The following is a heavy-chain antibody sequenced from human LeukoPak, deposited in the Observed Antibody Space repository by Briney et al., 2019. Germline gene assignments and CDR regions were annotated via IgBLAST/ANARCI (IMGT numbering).Heavy chain of an antibody. V-gene: IGHV3-7*01. CDR2: INQYGTVI. CDR3: ARLLGEATIYDL. J-gene: IGHJ5*02. Sequence: GGSLRLSCAASEFTFSGHWMSWIRQAPGKGLDWVASINQYGTVIQYVDSVRGRFIISRDNAKNSLSLQMNSLSVEDTALYYCARLLGEATIYDLWGQGTPVTVSS. D-gene: IGHD3-16*01. CDR1: EFTFSGHW.